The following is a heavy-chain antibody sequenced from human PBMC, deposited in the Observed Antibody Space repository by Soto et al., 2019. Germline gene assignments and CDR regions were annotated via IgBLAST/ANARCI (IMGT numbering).Heavy chain of an antibody. CDR2: ISAYNGNT. CDR3: AREPEYYDFWSGYYRPYAFDI. Sequence: ASVKVSCKASGYTFTSYGISWVRQAPGQGLEWMGWISAYNGNTNYAQKLQGRVTMTTDTSTSTAYMELRSLRSDDTAVYYCAREPEYYDFWSGYYRPYAFDIWGKGTMVTGSS. CDR1: GYTFTSYG. V-gene: IGHV1-18*01. D-gene: IGHD3-3*01. J-gene: IGHJ3*02.